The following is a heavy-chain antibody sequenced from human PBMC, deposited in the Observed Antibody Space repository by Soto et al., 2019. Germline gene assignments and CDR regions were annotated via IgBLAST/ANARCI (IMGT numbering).Heavy chain of an antibody. CDR1: VYTFTSYG. Sequence: ASVKLSCKASVYTFTSYGIIWVRQAPGQGLEWMGWISAYNGNTNYAQKLQGRVTMTTDTSTSTAYMELRSLRSDDTAVYYCARDRPVDTAMVTLGYWGQGTLVTVSS. J-gene: IGHJ4*02. CDR3: ARDRPVDTAMVTLGY. V-gene: IGHV1-18*01. D-gene: IGHD5-18*01. CDR2: ISAYNGNT.